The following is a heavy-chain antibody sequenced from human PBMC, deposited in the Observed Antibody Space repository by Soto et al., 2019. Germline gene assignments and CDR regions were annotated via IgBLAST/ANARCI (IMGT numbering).Heavy chain of an antibody. D-gene: IGHD2-21*01. J-gene: IGHJ6*02. CDR2: IIPIFGTA. CDR3: ARGVVVVSRNYYGMDV. V-gene: IGHV1-69*13. Sequence: SVKVSCKASGGTFSSYSISWVLQAPGQGLEWMGGIIPIFGTANYAQKFQGRVTITADESTSTAYMELSSLRSEDTAVYYCARGVVVVSRNYYGMDVWGQGTTVTVS. CDR1: GGTFSSYS.